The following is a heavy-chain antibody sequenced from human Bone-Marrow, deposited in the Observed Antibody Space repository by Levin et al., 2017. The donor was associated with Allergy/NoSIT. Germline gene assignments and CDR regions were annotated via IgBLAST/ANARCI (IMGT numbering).Heavy chain of an antibody. CDR2: IYPGDSEV. CDR1: GYNFNTFW. Sequence: RGESLKISCKASGYNFNTFWIGWVRQMPGKGLEWVGIIYPGDSEVRYSPSFQGQVTISADRTISTAYLQWSSLRASDTAMYYCATRADFSSSWELAYGGQGTLLTVSS. J-gene: IGHJ4*02. V-gene: IGHV5-51*01. CDR3: ATRADFSSSWELAY. D-gene: IGHD6-13*01.